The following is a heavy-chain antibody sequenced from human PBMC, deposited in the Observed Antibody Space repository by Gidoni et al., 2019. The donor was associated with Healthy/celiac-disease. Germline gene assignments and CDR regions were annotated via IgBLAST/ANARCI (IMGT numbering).Heavy chain of an antibody. Sequence: EVQLVESGGGLVKPGGSLRLSCAASEFTFSSYSMNWVRQAPGKGLEWVSAISSSSSYIYYADSVKGRFTISRDNAKHSLYLQMNSLRAEDTAVYYCARDSGRSSGWYDYWGQGTLVTVSS. CDR3: ARDSGRSSGWYDY. D-gene: IGHD6-19*01. V-gene: IGHV3-21*01. CDR1: EFTFSSYS. CDR2: ISSSSSYI. J-gene: IGHJ4*02.